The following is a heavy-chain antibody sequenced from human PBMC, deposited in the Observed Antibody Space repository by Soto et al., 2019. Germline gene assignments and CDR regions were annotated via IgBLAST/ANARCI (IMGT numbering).Heavy chain of an antibody. CDR3: VRRGMDV. D-gene: IGHD6-25*01. CDR2: VHPGDSET. J-gene: IGHJ6*02. Sequence: EVHLVQSGAEVKKPGESLKISCKGSGYSFSDFWIAWVRQMPGKGLEWMGNVHPGDSETRYNPSFQGQVTISADKSISTAYLQWSSLRASDAAIYFCVRRGMDVWGQGTTVAVSS. V-gene: IGHV5-51*01. CDR1: GYSFSDFW.